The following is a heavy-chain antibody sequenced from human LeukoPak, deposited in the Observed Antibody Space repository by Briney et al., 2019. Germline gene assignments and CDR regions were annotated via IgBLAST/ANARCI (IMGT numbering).Heavy chain of an antibody. CDR3: ARDKDELWFGELRNWFDP. V-gene: IGHV1-2*02. CDR2: INPNSGGT. CDR1: GYTFTGYY. Sequence: ASVKVSCKASGYTFTGYYMHWVRQAPGQGLEWMGWINPNSGGTNYAQKFQGRVTMTRDTSISTAYMGLSRLRSDDTAVYYCARDKDELWFGELRNWFDPWGQGTLVTVSS. D-gene: IGHD3-10*01. J-gene: IGHJ5*02.